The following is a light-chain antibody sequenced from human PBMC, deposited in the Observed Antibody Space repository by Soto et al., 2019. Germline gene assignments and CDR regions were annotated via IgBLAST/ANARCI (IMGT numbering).Light chain of an antibody. V-gene: IGLV2-14*01. CDR3: SSYTSSSTFYV. CDR2: EVS. J-gene: IGLJ1*01. CDR1: SSDVGGYNY. Sequence: QSALTQPASVSGSPGQSITISCTGTSSDVGGYNYVSWYQQHPGKAPKLMIYEVSNRPSGVSNRFSGSKSGNTASLTISGLXAXXEXXYYXSSYTSSSTFYVFGTGTKLTVL.